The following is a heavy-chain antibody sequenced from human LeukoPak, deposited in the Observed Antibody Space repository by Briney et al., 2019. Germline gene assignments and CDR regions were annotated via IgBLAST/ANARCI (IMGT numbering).Heavy chain of an antibody. J-gene: IGHJ4*02. CDR1: GGSISSSNW. V-gene: IGHV4-4*02. D-gene: IGHD6-19*01. CDR2: IYHSGST. Sequence: SGTLSLTCAVSGGSISSSNWWSWVRQPPGKGLEWIGEIYHSGSTNYNPSLKSRVTISVDKSKNQFSLKLSSVTAADTAVYYCARVEGYSSGPRFDYWGQGTLVTVSS. CDR3: ARVEGYSSGPRFDY.